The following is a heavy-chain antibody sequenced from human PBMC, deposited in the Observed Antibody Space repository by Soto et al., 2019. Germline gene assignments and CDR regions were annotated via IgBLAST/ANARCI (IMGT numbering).Heavy chain of an antibody. CDR3: ARGFLGSADY. V-gene: IGHV1-3*01. D-gene: IGHD3-10*01. CDR1: GYTFTIHA. Sequence: GPPVKVSCKASGYTFTIHAIHWVRQAPGQRLEWMGWINGGAGQIQYSQNFQGRVTLTRDTSATTVYMELSSLTSEDTAVYYCARGFLGSADYWGQGTLVTVSS. J-gene: IGHJ4*02. CDR2: INGGAGQI.